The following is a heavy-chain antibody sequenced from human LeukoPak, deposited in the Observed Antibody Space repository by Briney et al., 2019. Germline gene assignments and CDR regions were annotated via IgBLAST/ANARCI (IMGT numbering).Heavy chain of an antibody. Sequence: GGSLRLSCAASGLTFSHYGMHWVRQAPGRGLEWVAIISYDGTIKYYADSVKGRFTISRDDSKNTLYLQMSTLRPEDTAVYYCANVDYWGQGTLVTVSS. CDR2: ISYDGTIK. V-gene: IGHV3-30*18. J-gene: IGHJ4*02. CDR1: GLTFSHYG. CDR3: ANVDY.